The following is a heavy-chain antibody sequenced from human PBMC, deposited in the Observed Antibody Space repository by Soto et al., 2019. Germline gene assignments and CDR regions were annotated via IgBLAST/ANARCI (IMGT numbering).Heavy chain of an antibody. J-gene: IGHJ5*02. V-gene: IGHV4-61*01. CDR2: IYYSVRT. Sequence: SETLSLTCTVSGGSVSSGSYYCSWILHPPGKGLEWIGYIYYSVRTNYNPSLKSRVTISVGTSKNQFSLKLSSVTAADTAVYYCARETGPNARLGWFEPWGQGTMVTVSS. CDR1: GGSVSSGSYY. CDR3: ARETGPNARLGWFEP.